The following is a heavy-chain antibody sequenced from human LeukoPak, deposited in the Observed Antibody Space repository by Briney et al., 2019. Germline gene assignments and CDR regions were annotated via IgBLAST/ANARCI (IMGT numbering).Heavy chain of an antibody. Sequence: GGSLRLSCAASGFTFSKYSMSWVGQAPGKGMEWVGDIKQDGSAKYSVDSVKGRFTISRDASKNSLYLQMDSLRAEDTAVYYCARDPRSSWYRAIDYWGQGSLVTVSS. J-gene: IGHJ4*02. V-gene: IGHV3-7*01. CDR3: ARDPRSSWYRAIDY. CDR2: IKQDGSAK. CDR1: GFTFSKYS. D-gene: IGHD6-13*01.